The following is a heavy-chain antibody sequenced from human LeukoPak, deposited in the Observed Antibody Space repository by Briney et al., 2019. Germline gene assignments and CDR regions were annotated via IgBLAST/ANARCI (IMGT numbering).Heavy chain of an antibody. J-gene: IGHJ4*02. Sequence: PGGSLRLSCAASGSTFSSYAMSWVRQAPGKGLEWVSAISGSDGRLFYADSVKGRFTISRDNSKNTLHLQMNSLRAEDTAVYYCAKESPYRAPTRTYYFDCWGQGTLVTVSS. V-gene: IGHV3-23*01. CDR3: AKESPYRAPTRTYYFDC. D-gene: IGHD1-14*01. CDR2: ISGSDGRL. CDR1: GSTFSSYA.